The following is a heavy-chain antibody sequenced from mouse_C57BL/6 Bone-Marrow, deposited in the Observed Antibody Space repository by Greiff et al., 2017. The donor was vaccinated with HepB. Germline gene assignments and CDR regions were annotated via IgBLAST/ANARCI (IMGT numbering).Heavy chain of an antibody. D-gene: IGHD2-4*01. CDR3: ARGLYDYYSWFAY. CDR2: ISDGGSYT. CDR1: GFTFSSYA. J-gene: IGHJ3*01. V-gene: IGHV5-4*03. Sequence: EVKLVESGGGLVKPGGSLKLSCAASGFTFSSYAMSWVRQTPEKRLEWVATISDGGSYTYYPDNGTGRFTISRNNAKNNLYLQMSHLKSEDTAMYYCARGLYDYYSWFAYWGQGTLVTVSA.